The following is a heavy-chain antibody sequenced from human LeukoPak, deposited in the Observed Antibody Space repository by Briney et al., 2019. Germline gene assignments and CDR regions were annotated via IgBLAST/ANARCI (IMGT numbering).Heavy chain of an antibody. CDR3: ARSHCSSTSCYYGAWFDP. V-gene: IGHV4-39*01. Sequence: PSETLSLTCTVSGGSISSSSYYWGWIRQPPGKGLEWIGSIYYSGSTYYNPSLKSRVTISVDTSKTQFSLKLSSVTAADTAVYYCARSHCSSTSCYYGAWFDPWGQGTLVTVSS. CDR2: IYYSGST. J-gene: IGHJ5*02. CDR1: GGSISSSSYY. D-gene: IGHD2-2*01.